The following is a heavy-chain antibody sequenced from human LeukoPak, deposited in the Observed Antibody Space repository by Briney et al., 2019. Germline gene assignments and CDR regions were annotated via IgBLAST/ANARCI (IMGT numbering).Heavy chain of an antibody. CDR3: ARRAPPNKWEREGYDAFDI. Sequence: SETLSLTCTVSGGSISSYYWSWIRQPAGKGLEWIGRIYTSGSTNYNPSLKSRVTMSVDTSKNQFSLKLSSVTAADTAVYYCARRAPPNKWEREGYDAFDIWGQGTMVTVSS. D-gene: IGHD1-26*01. CDR2: IYTSGST. J-gene: IGHJ3*02. CDR1: GGSISSYY. V-gene: IGHV4-4*07.